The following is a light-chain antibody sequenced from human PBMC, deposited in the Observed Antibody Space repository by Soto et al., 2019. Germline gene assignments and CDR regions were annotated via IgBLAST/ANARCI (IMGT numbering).Light chain of an antibody. J-gene: IGKJ5*01. CDR3: QQRQYWPPIT. V-gene: IGKV3D-20*02. CDR1: QSVSSRY. Sequence: EIVLTQSPGTLSLSPGERATLSCRASQSVSSRYLAWYQQTPGQAPRLLIFGASSRATGIPDRFSGSGSGTAFTLTISRLEPEDFAIYYCQQRQYWPPITFGQGTRLEIK. CDR2: GAS.